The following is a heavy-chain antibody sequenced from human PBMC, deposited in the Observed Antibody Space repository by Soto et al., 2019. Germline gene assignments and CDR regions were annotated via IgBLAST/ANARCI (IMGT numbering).Heavy chain of an antibody. V-gene: IGHV1-18*04. CDR1: GYTFTSYG. D-gene: IGHD5-12*01. CDR2: ISTWNDGK. Sequence: ASVKVSCKPSGYTFTSYGFSWVRQAPGQGPEWMGWISTWNDGKTDAQKFRGRVTMTTDTSTSTAYMEFRSLRSDGTAVYYCARPNSDYAVDYWGQGTLVTVSS. J-gene: IGHJ4*02. CDR3: ARPNSDYAVDY.